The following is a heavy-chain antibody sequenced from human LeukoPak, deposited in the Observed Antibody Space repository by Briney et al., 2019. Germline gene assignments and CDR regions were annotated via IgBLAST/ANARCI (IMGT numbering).Heavy chain of an antibody. D-gene: IGHD3-22*01. CDR2: ISSSGGTI. Sequence: GGSLRLSCAASRFTFSTSEMNWVRQAPGEGLEWVSYISSSGGTIYYADSVKGRFTISRDNAKNSLYLQMNSLRAEDTAVYYCARKGDYDSSGYMDVWGKGTTVTVSS. CDR1: RFTFSTSE. J-gene: IGHJ6*03. V-gene: IGHV3-48*03. CDR3: ARKGDYDSSGYMDV.